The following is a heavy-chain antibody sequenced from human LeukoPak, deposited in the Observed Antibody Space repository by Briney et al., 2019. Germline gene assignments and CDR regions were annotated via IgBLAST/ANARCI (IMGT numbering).Heavy chain of an antibody. J-gene: IGHJ4*02. V-gene: IGHV3-48*02. Sequence: GGSLRLSCVASGLTVSSYSMNWVRQAPGKGLEWVSYICSSSSTIYYADSVKGRFTISRDNAKNSLDLQMNSLRDEDTAVYYCARARASGRSGFDYWGQGTLVTVSS. CDR2: ICSSSSTI. CDR3: ARARASGRSGFDY. CDR1: GLTVSSYS. D-gene: IGHD2-15*01.